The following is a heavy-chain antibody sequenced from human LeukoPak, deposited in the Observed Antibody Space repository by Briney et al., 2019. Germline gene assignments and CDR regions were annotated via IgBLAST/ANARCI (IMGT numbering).Heavy chain of an antibody. V-gene: IGHV3-64D*09. CDR1: GFTFSAYA. D-gene: IGHD1-1*01. CDR3: VKITSVTGGDC. CDR2: VSSNGGSS. Sequence: GGSLRLSCSASGFTFSAYAMYWVRQAPGKGLEYVSGVSSNGGSSFYADSVKGRFTISRDNSKNTLYLQMSSLRAEDTAVYYCVKITSVTGGDCWGQGTRLTVSS. J-gene: IGHJ4*02.